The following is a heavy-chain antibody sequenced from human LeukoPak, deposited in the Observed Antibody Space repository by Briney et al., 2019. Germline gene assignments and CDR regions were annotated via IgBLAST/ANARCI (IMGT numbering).Heavy chain of an antibody. J-gene: IGHJ4*02. CDR3: ARGGASGYDWGYCFDY. V-gene: IGHV4-59*01. CDR2: IYYSGST. D-gene: IGHD5-12*01. CDR1: GGSISSYY. Sequence: PSETLSLTCTVSGGSISSYYWSWIRQPPGKGLEWIGYIYYSGSTNYNPSLKSRVTISVDTSKNQFSLKLSSVTAADTAVYYCARGGASGYDWGYCFDYWGQGTLVTVSS.